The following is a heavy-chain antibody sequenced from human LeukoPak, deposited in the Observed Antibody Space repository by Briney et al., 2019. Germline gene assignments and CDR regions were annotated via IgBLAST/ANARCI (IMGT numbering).Heavy chain of an antibody. D-gene: IGHD1-26*01. J-gene: IGHJ4*02. V-gene: IGHV1-46*01. CDR2: INPSGGST. CDR1: GDTFTSYY. Sequence: GASVKVSCKASGDTFTSYYMHWVRQAPGQGLEWMGIINPSGGSTSYAQKFQGRVTMTRDMSTSTVYMELSSLRSEDTAVYYCARASLLRPNFDYWGQGTLVTVSS. CDR3: ARASLLRPNFDY.